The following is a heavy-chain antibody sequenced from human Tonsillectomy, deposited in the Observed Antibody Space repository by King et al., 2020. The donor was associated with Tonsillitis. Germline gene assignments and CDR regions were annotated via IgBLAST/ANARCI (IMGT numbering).Heavy chain of an antibody. D-gene: IGHD2-15*01. Sequence: QLVQSGGGLIQPGGSLRLSCAASGFIVSTKYMSWVRQAPGTGLEWVSIIYSGGSTYYADSVKGRFTISRDNSKNTVYLQMNSLRAEDTAVYYCARDIGFGYFDYWGQGTLVTVSS. V-gene: IGHV3-53*01. CDR3: ARDIGFGYFDY. CDR1: GFIVSTKY. CDR2: IYSGGST. J-gene: IGHJ4*02.